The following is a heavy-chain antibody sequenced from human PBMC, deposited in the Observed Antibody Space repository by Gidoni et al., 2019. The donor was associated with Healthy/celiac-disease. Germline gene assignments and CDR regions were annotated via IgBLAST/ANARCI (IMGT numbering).Heavy chain of an antibody. J-gene: IGHJ3*02. CDR3: AHSLATTIRSDAFDI. V-gene: IGHV2-5*02. D-gene: IGHD5-12*01. Sequence: QITLKESGPTLVKPTQTLTLTCTFSGLSLSTSGVGVGWIRQPPGKALEWLALIYWDDDKRYSPSLKSRLTITKDTSKNQVVLTMTNMDPVDTATYYCAHSLATTIRSDAFDIWGQGTMVTVSS. CDR2: IYWDDDK. CDR1: GLSLSTSGVG.